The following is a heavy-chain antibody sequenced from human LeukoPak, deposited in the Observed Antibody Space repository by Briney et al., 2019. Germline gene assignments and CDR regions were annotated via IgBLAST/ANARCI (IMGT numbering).Heavy chain of an antibody. D-gene: IGHD1-1*01. CDR1: GYSISSDYY. J-gene: IGHJ4*02. CDR2: VYHSGTT. Sequence: SETLSLTCTVSGYSISSDYYWGWIRQTPGKGLEWIGSVYHSGTTYHNPSLKSRVTMSVDTSKNQFSLTLTSVTAADTALYYCTRELAGTTVEDWGQGTLVTVSS. CDR3: TRELAGTTVED. V-gene: IGHV4-38-2*02.